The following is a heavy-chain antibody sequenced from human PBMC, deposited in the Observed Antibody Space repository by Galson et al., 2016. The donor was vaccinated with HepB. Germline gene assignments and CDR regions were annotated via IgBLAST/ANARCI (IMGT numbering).Heavy chain of an antibody. CDR3: ARSNDYGDYYFDY. Sequence: LSCAASGFTFSSYSMNWVRQAPGKGLEWVSSISSSSSYIYYADSVKGRFTISRDNAKNSLYLQMNSLRAEDTAVYYCARSNDYGDYYFDYWGQGTLVTVSS. V-gene: IGHV3-21*01. CDR1: GFTFSSYS. D-gene: IGHD4-17*01. CDR2: ISSSSSYI. J-gene: IGHJ4*02.